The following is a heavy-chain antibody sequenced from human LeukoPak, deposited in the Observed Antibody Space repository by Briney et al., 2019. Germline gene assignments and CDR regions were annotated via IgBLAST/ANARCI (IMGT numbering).Heavy chain of an antibody. CDR3: ARVYYDSTGYYYRTRYYFDF. Sequence: PSETLSLTCTVSGGSISSYYWNWIRQPPGKGLEWIGYIYYSGSTNYNPSLKSRVTMSLDPSENQFSLKLTSVTAADTAVYYCARVYYDSTGYYYRTRYYFDFWGQGSLVTVSS. CDR1: GGSISSYY. CDR2: IYYSGST. V-gene: IGHV4-59*12. D-gene: IGHD3-22*01. J-gene: IGHJ4*02.